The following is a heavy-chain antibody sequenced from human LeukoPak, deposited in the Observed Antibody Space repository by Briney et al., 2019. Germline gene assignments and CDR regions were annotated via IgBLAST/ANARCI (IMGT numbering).Heavy chain of an antibody. CDR3: ARVSLYYYDSSGYSGLDY. V-gene: IGHV1-69*04. Sequence: GASVKVSCKASGGTFSSYAISWVRQAPGQGLEWMGRIIPILGIANYAQKFQGRVTITADKSTSTAYMELSSLRSEDTAVYYCARVSLYYYDSSGYSGLDYWGQGTLVTVSS. D-gene: IGHD3-22*01. CDR2: IIPILGIA. J-gene: IGHJ4*02. CDR1: GGTFSSYA.